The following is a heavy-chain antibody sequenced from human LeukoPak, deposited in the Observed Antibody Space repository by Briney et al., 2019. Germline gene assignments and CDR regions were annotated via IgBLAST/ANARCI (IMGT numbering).Heavy chain of an antibody. CDR1: GFTFSSHW. CDR2: INKDGSEQ. Sequence: GGSLRLSCAASGFTFSSHWMTWVRQAPGKGPEWVASINKDGSEQYYVDSVKGRFTISRDNAKNSLSLQVSSLRAEDTAVYYCTRGGATSSWYWFFWGQGTPVTVSS. V-gene: IGHV3-7*01. J-gene: IGHJ4*02. D-gene: IGHD6-13*01. CDR3: TRGGATSSWYWFF.